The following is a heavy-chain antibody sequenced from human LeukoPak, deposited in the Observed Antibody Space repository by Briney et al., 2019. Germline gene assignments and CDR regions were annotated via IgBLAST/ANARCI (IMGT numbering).Heavy chain of an antibody. CDR3: TKDMEWGMDV. J-gene: IGHJ6*02. CDR1: GFTFDRHT. D-gene: IGHD3-3*01. V-gene: IGHV3-43*01. Sequence: GGSLRLSCAASGFTFDRHTMHWVRQPPGKGPEWVSLIGWDGTNIDYADSVKGRFTISRDDSKNFVYLQMHSLRTEDTALYYCTKDMEWGMDVWGQGTTVIVSS. CDR2: IGWDGTNI.